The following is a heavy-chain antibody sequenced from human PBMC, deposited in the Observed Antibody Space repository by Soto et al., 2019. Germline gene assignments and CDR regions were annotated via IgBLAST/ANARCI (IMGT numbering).Heavy chain of an antibody. Sequence: SVKVSCKASGGTFSSYAISWVRQAPGQGLEWMGGIIPIFGTANYAQKFQGRVTITADKSTSTAYMELSSVTAADTAVYYCARSPHNWNSYYFDYWGQGTLVTVSS. D-gene: IGHD1-7*01. CDR2: IIPIFGTA. V-gene: IGHV1-69*06. CDR3: ARSPHNWNSYYFDY. CDR1: GGTFSSYA. J-gene: IGHJ4*02.